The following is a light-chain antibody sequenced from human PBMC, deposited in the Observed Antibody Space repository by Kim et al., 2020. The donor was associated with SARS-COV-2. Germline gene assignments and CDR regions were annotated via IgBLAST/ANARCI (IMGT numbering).Light chain of an antibody. CDR1: ESLLHGDGRTY. V-gene: IGKV2-29*03. J-gene: IGKJ4*01. Sequence: AMTQTPLSLSVTPGQPASIFCESTESLLHGDGRTYLHWYRQKAGQSPELLIYEVSSRFSGVPDRFSGSGSGTHFTLKISRVEAEDVGVYYCAQSIKLPLTFGGGTKLEI. CDR3: AQSIKLPLT. CDR2: EVS.